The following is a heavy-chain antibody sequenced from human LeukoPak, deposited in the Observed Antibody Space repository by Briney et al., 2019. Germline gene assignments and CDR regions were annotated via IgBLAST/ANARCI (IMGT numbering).Heavy chain of an antibody. Sequence: GASVKVSCKASGGTFSSYAISWVRQAPGQGLEWMGRIIPLLGIANYAQKFQGRVTITADKSTSTAYMELSSLRSEDTAVYYCARSVRQQLENWFDPWGQGTLVTVSS. CDR2: IIPLLGIA. V-gene: IGHV1-69*04. CDR3: ARSVRQQLENWFDP. D-gene: IGHD6-13*01. J-gene: IGHJ5*02. CDR1: GGTFSSYA.